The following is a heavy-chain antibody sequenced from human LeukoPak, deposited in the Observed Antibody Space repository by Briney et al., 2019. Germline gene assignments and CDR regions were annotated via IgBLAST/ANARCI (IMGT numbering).Heavy chain of an antibody. J-gene: IGHJ6*03. Sequence: PGGSLRLSCVASGFTFSRYDMSWVRQAPGKGLEWVSAISGSGGSTYYADSVKGRFTISRDNSKNTVYLQMNSLRAEDTAVYYCAREAYDDFWSGSWRYYYYMDVWGKGTTVTVSS. CDR3: AREAYDDFWSGSWRYYYYMDV. D-gene: IGHD3-3*01. CDR1: GFTFSRYD. CDR2: ISGSGGST. V-gene: IGHV3-23*01.